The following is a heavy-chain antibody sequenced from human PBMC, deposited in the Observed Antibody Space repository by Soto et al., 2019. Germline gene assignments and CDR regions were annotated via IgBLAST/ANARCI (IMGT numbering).Heavy chain of an antibody. J-gene: IGHJ6*03. V-gene: IGHV1-2*04. CDR3: ARNGPRKYSSRDYYYMDV. CDR1: GYTFTGYY. CDR2: INPNSGGT. Sequence: GASVKVSCKASGYTFTGYYMHWVRQAPGQGLEWMGWINPNSGGTNYAQKFQGWVTMTRDTSISTAYMELSRLRSDDTAVYYCARNGPRKYSSRDYYYMDVWGQGTLVTVSS. D-gene: IGHD6-13*01.